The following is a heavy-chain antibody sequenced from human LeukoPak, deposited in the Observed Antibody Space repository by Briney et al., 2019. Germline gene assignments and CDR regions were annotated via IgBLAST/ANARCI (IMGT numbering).Heavy chain of an antibody. Sequence: GGSLGPSCEASGFTFRRNWMSWARQAPEKGLDWVASINPDGSQKYYVDSVRGRFTITRDNTKNSLYLQMTSLGAEDTAVYYCARLLGTVTTYDYWGQGTLVTVS. D-gene: IGHD1-26*01. V-gene: IGHV3-7*01. CDR3: ARLLGTVTTYDY. J-gene: IGHJ4*02. CDR2: INPDGSQK. CDR1: GFTFRRNW.